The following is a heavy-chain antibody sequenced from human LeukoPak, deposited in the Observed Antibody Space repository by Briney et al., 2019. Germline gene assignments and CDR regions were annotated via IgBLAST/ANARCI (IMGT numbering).Heavy chain of an antibody. CDR1: GLTVSSNF. D-gene: IGHD5-24*01. CDR2: ISSSSSTI. Sequence: GGALRLSCVASGLTVSSNFMNWVRQAPGKGVEWVSYISSSSSTIYYADSVKGRFTISIDNSKNTLYLQMNSLRAEDTAVYYCAKDAPPPPVEMATISWGQGTLVTVSS. CDR3: AKDAPPPPVEMATIS. J-gene: IGHJ4*02. V-gene: IGHV3-48*01.